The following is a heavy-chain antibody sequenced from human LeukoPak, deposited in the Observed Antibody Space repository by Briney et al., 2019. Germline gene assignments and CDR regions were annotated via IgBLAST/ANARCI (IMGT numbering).Heavy chain of an antibody. CDR3: ARGLYSSGWYNWLDP. Sequence: SETLSLTCVVYGGSFSGYYWSWIRQPPGKGLEWIGEINHSGSTNYNPSLKSRVTISVDTSKNQFSLKLSSVTAADTAVYYCARGLYSSGWYNWLDPWGQGTLVTVSS. V-gene: IGHV4-34*01. D-gene: IGHD6-19*01. J-gene: IGHJ5*02. CDR1: GGSFSGYY. CDR2: INHSGST.